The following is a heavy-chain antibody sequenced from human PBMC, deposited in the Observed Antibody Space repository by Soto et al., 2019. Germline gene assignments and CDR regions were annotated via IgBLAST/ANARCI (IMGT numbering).Heavy chain of an antibody. Sequence: GGSLRLSCVASGFIFSDYAMHWARQAPGKGLEWVALISPAGTNQYYADSAKGRFTISRDNSKNTLYLQMNSLRPEDTGLYYCARENPRTSPRLFQNWGHGTLVTVSS. CDR2: ISPAGTNQ. V-gene: IGHV3-30-3*01. J-gene: IGHJ1*01. CDR3: ARENPRTSPRLFQN. CDR1: GFIFSDYA. D-gene: IGHD6-6*01.